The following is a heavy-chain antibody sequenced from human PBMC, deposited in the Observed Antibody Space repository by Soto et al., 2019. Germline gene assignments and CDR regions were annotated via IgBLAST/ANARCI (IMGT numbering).Heavy chain of an antibody. Sequence: ASVKVSCKASGYTFTSYGISCVRQAPGQVLEWMGWISAYNGNTNYAQKLQGRVTMTTDTSTSTAYMELRSLRSDDTAVYYCARGTIAAAGTYYYGMDVWGQGTTVTVSS. J-gene: IGHJ6*02. D-gene: IGHD6-13*01. V-gene: IGHV1-18*04. CDR3: ARGTIAAAGTYYYGMDV. CDR1: GYTFTSYG. CDR2: ISAYNGNT.